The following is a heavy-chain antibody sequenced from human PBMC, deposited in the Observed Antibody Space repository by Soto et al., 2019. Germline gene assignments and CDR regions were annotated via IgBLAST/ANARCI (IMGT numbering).Heavy chain of an antibody. Sequence: VQLVESGGGVVQPGRSLRLSCVVSGFTFSSYAMSWVRQAPGKGLEWVSAISGSGGSTYYADSVKGRFTISRDNSKNTLYLQMNSLRAEDTAVYYCAKVSSMIVVVITNYFDYWGQGTLVTVSS. CDR1: GFTFSSYA. J-gene: IGHJ4*02. D-gene: IGHD3-22*01. V-gene: IGHV3-23*04. CDR2: ISGSGGST. CDR3: AKVSSMIVVVITNYFDY.